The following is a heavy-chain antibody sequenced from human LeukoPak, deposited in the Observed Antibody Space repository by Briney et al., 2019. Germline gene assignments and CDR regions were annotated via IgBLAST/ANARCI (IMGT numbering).Heavy chain of an antibody. CDR3: AKGPSRSGSESI. J-gene: IGHJ3*02. D-gene: IGHD1-26*01. V-gene: IGHV3-30*02. Sequence: GGSLRLSCAAFGFTFSSYGMHWVRQAPGKGLEWVAFIRYDGSNKYYADSVKGRFTISRDNSKNTLYLQMNSLRAEDTSVYYCAKGPSRSGSESIWGQGTMVTVSS. CDR1: GFTFSSYG. CDR2: IRYDGSNK.